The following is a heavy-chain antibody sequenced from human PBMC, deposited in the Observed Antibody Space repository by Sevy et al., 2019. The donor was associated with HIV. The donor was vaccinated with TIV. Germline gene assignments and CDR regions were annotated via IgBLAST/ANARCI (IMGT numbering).Heavy chain of an antibody. CDR2: LNGDGSSA. CDR1: GFTFSSHW. J-gene: IGHJ5*02. Sequence: GGSLRLSCAASGFTFSSHWMHWVRQAPGKGLVWVSRLNGDGSSACYADFVKGRFTISRDNGKNTVYLQISSLTADDTAMYYCTRGRSGTYGWFDPWGQGTLVTVSS. V-gene: IGHV3-74*01. D-gene: IGHD6-19*01. CDR3: TRGRSGTYGWFDP.